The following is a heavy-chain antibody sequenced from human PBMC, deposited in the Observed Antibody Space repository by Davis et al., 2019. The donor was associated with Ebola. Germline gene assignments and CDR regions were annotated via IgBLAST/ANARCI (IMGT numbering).Heavy chain of an antibody. CDR1: GFTFSSYW. J-gene: IGHJ4*02. CDR2: IKQDGNEK. CDR3: AKGGSSSGRGGYFDY. V-gene: IGHV3-7*03. Sequence: GGSLRLSCAASGFTFSSYWMSWVRQATGKGLEWVANIKQDGNEKYYVDSVKGRFTISRDNAKNSLYLQMNSLRAEDTAVYYCAKGGSSSGRGGYFDYWGQGTLVTVSS. D-gene: IGHD6-6*01.